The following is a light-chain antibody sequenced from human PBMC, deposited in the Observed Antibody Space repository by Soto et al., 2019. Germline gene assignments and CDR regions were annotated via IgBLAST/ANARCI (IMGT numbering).Light chain of an antibody. CDR3: QQSYSSPT. CDR1: QTISNY. CDR2: DAS. V-gene: IGKV1-39*01. J-gene: IGKJ1*01. Sequence: DIQMTHSPSSLSASVGCRFNITCRASQTISNYLNWYKQKPGKAPELLIYDASSLQSGVPSRLSGSGSGTDFTLTISSIKPEDVATYYCQQSYSSPTFGQGTKVDIK.